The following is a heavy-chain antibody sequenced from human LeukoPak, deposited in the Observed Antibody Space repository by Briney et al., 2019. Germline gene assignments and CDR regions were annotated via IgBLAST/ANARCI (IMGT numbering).Heavy chain of an antibody. CDR2: ISSNGGST. CDR1: GFIFSSYS. Sequence: GGSLRLSCTASGFIFSSYSMHWVRQAPGKRLEFVSAISSNGGSTFYANSVKGRFTISRDTSKNTLYLQMGSLRAEDMAVYYCARVGDFSVAAFDIWGQGTMVTVSS. V-gene: IGHV3-64*01. D-gene: IGHD3-16*01. J-gene: IGHJ3*02. CDR3: ARVGDFSVAAFDI.